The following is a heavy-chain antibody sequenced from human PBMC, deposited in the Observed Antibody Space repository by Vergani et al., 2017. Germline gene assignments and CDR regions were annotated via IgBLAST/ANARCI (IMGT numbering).Heavy chain of an antibody. CDR2: IDEYGNRA. J-gene: IGHJ5*01. Sequence: VQLVESGGGLVKPGGSLRLSCVASGFSFNTYWMHWIRQVPGKGLMWVARIDEYGNRATYGDFETGRFTISRDNAKNTVFLQMNNLRADDAGVYYCVRTEYCTGIACNTRFDSWGQGALVTVSS. CDR3: VRTEYCTGIACNTRFDS. CDR1: GFSFNTYW. D-gene: IGHD2-8*02. V-gene: IGHV3-74*02.